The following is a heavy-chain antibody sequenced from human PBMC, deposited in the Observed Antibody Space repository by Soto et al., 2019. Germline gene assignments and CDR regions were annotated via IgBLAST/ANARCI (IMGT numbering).Heavy chain of an antibody. V-gene: IGHV3-23*01. Sequence: EVQLLESGGGLVQPGGSLRLSCAASGFTFSSYAMSWVRQAPGKGLEWVSAISGSGGSTYYADSVKGRFTISRDNSKNTLYLQMTSLRAEDTAVYYCAKDRRRGDYSYYYGMDVWGQGTTVTVSS. J-gene: IGHJ6*02. CDR3: AKDRRRGDYSYYYGMDV. D-gene: IGHD2-21*02. CDR2: ISGSGGST. CDR1: GFTFSSYA.